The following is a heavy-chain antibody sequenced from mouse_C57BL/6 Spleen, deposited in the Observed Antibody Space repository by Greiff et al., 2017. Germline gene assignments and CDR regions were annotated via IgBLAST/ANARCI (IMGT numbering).Heavy chain of an antibody. CDR2: IHPNSGST. CDR1: GYTFTSYW. Sequence: VQLQQPGAELVKPGASVKLSCKASGYTFTSYWMHWVKQRPGQGLEWIGMIHPNSGSTNYNEKFKSKATLTVDKSSSTAYMQLSSLTSEDSAVYYCAPTTVVATGAMDYWGQGTSVTVSS. J-gene: IGHJ4*01. D-gene: IGHD1-1*01. V-gene: IGHV1-64*01. CDR3: APTTVVATGAMDY.